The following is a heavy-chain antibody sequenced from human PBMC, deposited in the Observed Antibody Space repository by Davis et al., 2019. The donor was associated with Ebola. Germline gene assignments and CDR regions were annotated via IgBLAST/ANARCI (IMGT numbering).Heavy chain of an antibody. D-gene: IGHD5-24*01. Sequence: MPSETLSLTCAVYGGSFSGYYWSWIRQPPGKGLEWIGYIYYSGSTNYNPSLKSRVTILVDTSKNQFSLKLSSVTAADTAVYYCARTTINWFDPWGQGTLVTVSS. J-gene: IGHJ5*02. CDR2: IYYSGST. CDR1: GGSFSGYY. V-gene: IGHV4-59*01. CDR3: ARTTINWFDP.